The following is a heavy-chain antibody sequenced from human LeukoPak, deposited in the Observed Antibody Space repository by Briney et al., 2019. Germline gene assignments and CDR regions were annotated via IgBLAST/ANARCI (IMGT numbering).Heavy chain of an antibody. Sequence: PGGSLRLSCAASGFTFSSYAMSWVRQAPGKGLEWVSAISGSGGSTYYADSVKGRFTISRDNSKNTLYLQMNSLRAEDTAVYYCAKDINVVGGSYRSPVFHHWGQGTLVTVSS. J-gene: IGHJ1*01. CDR2: ISGSGGST. V-gene: IGHV3-23*01. CDR1: GFTFSSYA. D-gene: IGHD1-26*01. CDR3: AKDINVVGGSYRSPVFHH.